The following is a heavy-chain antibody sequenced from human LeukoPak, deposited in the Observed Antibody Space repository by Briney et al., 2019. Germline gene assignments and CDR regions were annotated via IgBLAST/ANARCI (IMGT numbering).Heavy chain of an antibody. Sequence: GASVKVSCKASGYTFTSYAMHWVRQAPGQRLEWMGWINAGNGNTKYSQKFQGRVTITRDTSTSTAYMELRSLRSEDTAVYYCARVPPGQWLVERRYYFDYWGQGTLVTVSS. J-gene: IGHJ4*02. V-gene: IGHV1-3*01. CDR3: ARVPPGQWLVERRYYFDY. CDR1: GYTFTSYA. D-gene: IGHD6-19*01. CDR2: INAGNGNT.